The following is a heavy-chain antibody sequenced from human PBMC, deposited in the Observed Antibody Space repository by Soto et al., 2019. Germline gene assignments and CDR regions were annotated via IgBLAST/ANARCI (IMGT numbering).Heavy chain of an antibody. Sequence: SETLSLTCTVSGGSVSSGSYYWSWIRQPPGKGLEWIGYIYYSGSTNYNPSLKSRVTISVDTSKNQFPLKLSSVTAADTAVYYCARAMGKAAAEKKKTEIDYWGQGTLVTVSS. J-gene: IGHJ4*02. D-gene: IGHD6-13*01. CDR2: IYYSGST. CDR3: ARAMGKAAAEKKKTEIDY. V-gene: IGHV4-61*01. CDR1: GGSVSSGSYY.